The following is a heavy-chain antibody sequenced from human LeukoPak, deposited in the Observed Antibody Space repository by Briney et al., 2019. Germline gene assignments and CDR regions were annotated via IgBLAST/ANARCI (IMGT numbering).Heavy chain of an antibody. CDR3: ARDRKNSYGHEFDY. V-gene: IGHV3-11*01. D-gene: IGHD5-18*01. CDR1: GFTFSVYY. Sequence: GGSLRLSRAASGFTFSVYYMGCIRHAPGEGLEWGSYISSSGSITDYADSVKGRFTISRDNAKNSLYLQMNSLRAEDTAVYYCARDRKNSYGHEFDYWGQGTLVTVSS. CDR2: ISSSGSIT. J-gene: IGHJ4*02.